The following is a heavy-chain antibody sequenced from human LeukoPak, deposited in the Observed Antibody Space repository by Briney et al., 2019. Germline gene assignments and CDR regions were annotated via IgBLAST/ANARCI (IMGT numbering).Heavy chain of an antibody. Sequence: SETLSLTCTVSGGSISSYYWSWIRQPAGKGLQWIGHIYTSGSTNYNPSLKSRVTMSVDTSKNQFSLKLSSVTAADTAVYYCARSLAIRIAADAFDIWGQGTMVTVSS. CDR3: ARSLAIRIAADAFDI. CDR2: IYTSGST. D-gene: IGHD6-13*01. V-gene: IGHV4-4*07. J-gene: IGHJ3*02. CDR1: GGSISSYY.